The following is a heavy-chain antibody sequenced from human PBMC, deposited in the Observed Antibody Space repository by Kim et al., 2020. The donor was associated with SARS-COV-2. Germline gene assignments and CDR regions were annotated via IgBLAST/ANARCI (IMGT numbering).Heavy chain of an antibody. V-gene: IGHV4-59*01. J-gene: IGHJ5*02. D-gene: IGHD2-2*01. CDR1: GGSLSSYY. Sequence: SETLSLTCTVSGGSLSSYYWSWIRQPPGKGLEWIGYIYYSGSTNYTPSLKSRVTISVDTTKNQSSLKLSSVTAADTAVYYCASGDRYCSSTSCYFWFDPSGQGTLVTVSS. CDR3: ASGDRYCSSTSCYFWFDP. CDR2: IYYSGST.